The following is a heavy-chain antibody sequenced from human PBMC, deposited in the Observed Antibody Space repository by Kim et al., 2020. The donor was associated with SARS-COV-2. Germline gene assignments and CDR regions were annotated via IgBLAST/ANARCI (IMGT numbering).Heavy chain of an antibody. CDR1: GYTFTSYA. CDR2: INAGNGNT. J-gene: IGHJ4*02. CDR3: ARIMAYRGSGRLTLFDY. V-gene: IGHV1-3*01. Sequence: ASVKVSCKASGYTFTSYAMHWVRQAPGQRLEWMGWINAGNGNTKYSQKFQGRVTITRDTSASTAYMELSSLRSEDTAVYYCARIMAYRGSGRLTLFDYWGQGTLATVSS. D-gene: IGHD3-10*01.